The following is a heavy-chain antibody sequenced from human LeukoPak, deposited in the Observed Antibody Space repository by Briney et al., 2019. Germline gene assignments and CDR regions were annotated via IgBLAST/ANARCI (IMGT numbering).Heavy chain of an antibody. V-gene: IGHV4-4*07. Sequence: PSETLSLTCTVSGGSISSYYWSWIRQPAGKGLEWIGRIYTSGSTNYNPPLKSRVTMSVDTSKNQFSLKLSSVTAADTAVYYCAGDYYGSGSYYNEGYFDYWGQGTLVTVSS. J-gene: IGHJ4*02. CDR1: GGSISSYY. CDR3: AGDYYGSGSYYNEGYFDY. CDR2: IYTSGST. D-gene: IGHD3-10*01.